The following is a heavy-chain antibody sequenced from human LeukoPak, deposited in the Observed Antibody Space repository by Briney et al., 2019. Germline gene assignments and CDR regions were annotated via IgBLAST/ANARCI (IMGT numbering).Heavy chain of an antibody. CDR2: ISSSGSTI. J-gene: IGHJ6*02. CDR1: GFTFSSYE. V-gene: IGHV3-48*03. CDR3: ATTRYSSGWYFDLNYYCGMDV. D-gene: IGHD6-19*01. Sequence: GGSLRLSCAASGFTFSSYEMNWVRQAPGKGLEWVSYISSSGSTIYYADSVKGRFTISRDNAKNSLYLQMNSLRAEDTAVYYCATTRYSSGWYFDLNYYCGMDVWGQGTTVTVSS.